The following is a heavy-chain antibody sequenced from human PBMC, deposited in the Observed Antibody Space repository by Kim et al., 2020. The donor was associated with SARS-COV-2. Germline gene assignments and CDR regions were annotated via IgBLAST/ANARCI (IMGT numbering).Heavy chain of an antibody. Sequence: NPALTRRVTISVDATKNQFSQKLSSVTAADTAVYYCARGTDSSGYEGLDYWGQGTLVTVSS. J-gene: IGHJ4*02. V-gene: IGHV4-34*01. D-gene: IGHD3-22*01. CDR3: ARGTDSSGYEGLDY.